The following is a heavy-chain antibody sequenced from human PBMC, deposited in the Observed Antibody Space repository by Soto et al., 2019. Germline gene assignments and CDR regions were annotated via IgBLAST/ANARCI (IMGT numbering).Heavy chain of an antibody. CDR3: ARDPGQDEAMDY. V-gene: IGHV3-33*01. Sequence: QVQGVESGGGVVQPGTSLRLSCAASGFTFSNFGMHWVRQAPGKGLEWVAVIWHDGKNKYYADSAKGRFTISRDNSKNTLYLQMNSLRAEDTAVYYCARDPGQDEAMDYWGQGTLVTVSS. J-gene: IGHJ4*02. CDR1: GFTFSNFG. CDR2: IWHDGKNK.